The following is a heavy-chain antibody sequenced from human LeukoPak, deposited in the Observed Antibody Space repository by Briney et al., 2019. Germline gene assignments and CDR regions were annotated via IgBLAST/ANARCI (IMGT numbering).Heavy chain of an antibody. CDR2: ILYDGSNK. Sequence: GGSLRLSCAASGFIFSNYGMHWVRQAPGKGLEWVAFILYDGSNKCYADSVKGRFTISRDNSNNTVYLQMNSLRAEDTAVYYCAKISASAAGDYYYMDVWGRGTTVTVSS. CDR1: GFIFSNYG. J-gene: IGHJ6*03. D-gene: IGHD6-13*01. V-gene: IGHV3-30*02. CDR3: AKISASAAGDYYYMDV.